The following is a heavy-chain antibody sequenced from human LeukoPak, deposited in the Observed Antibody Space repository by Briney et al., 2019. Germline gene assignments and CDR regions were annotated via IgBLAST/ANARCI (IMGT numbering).Heavy chain of an antibody. Sequence: GGSLRLSCAASGFTFDDYGMRWVRQAPGKGLEWVSGINWYGGSTGYADSVKGRFTISRDNAKNSLYLQMNSLRAEDTALYYCARDGYNGVAFDIWGQGTMVTVSS. J-gene: IGHJ3*02. V-gene: IGHV3-20*04. D-gene: IGHD5-24*01. CDR2: INWYGGST. CDR1: GFTFDDYG. CDR3: ARDGYNGVAFDI.